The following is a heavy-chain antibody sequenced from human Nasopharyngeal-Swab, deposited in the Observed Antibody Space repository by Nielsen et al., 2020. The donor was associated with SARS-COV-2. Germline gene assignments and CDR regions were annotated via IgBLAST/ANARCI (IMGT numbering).Heavy chain of an antibody. CDR3: ARWSSSSIKFDY. J-gene: IGHJ4*02. CDR1: GGSMSSSAFDSY. V-gene: IGHV4-39*01. Sequence: SETLSLTCTVSGGSMSSSAFDSYWAWLRQPPGMGLEWIGSMYHSGATYTNPSLKSRVTLSVDTSTNKFSLNLSSVTAADTAVYYCARWSSSSIKFDYWGQGTLVSVSS. D-gene: IGHD3-3*01. CDR2: MYHSGAT.